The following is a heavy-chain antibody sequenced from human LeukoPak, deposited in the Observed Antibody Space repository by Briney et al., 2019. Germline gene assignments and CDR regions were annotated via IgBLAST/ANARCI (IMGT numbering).Heavy chain of an antibody. CDR1: GGSISGFY. D-gene: IGHD1-26*01. Sequence: SETLSLTCSVSGGSISGFYWTWVRQPAGKGLEWIGRIHTSGSTNYNPSLKSRVTMSVDTSKNQFSLKLKSVTAADSAVYYCARDGGVGATYFDYWGQGTLVTVSS. J-gene: IGHJ4*02. V-gene: IGHV4-4*07. CDR2: IHTSGST. CDR3: ARDGGVGATYFDY.